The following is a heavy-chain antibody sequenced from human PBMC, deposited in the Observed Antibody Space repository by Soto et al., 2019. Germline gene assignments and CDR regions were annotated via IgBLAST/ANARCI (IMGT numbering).Heavy chain of an antibody. D-gene: IGHD2-15*01. Sequence: QVQLVQSGAEVKKPGASVKVSCKASGYTFTSYGVSWVRQAPGQGLEWMGWISAYNGNTNYTQKLQGRVTMTTDTSTSTAYMELRSLRSDDTAVYYCARVYCSGGSCYLGFGWYYYYMDVWGKGTTVTVSS. CDR3: ARVYCSGGSCYLGFGWYYYYMDV. CDR1: GYTFTSYG. CDR2: ISAYNGNT. V-gene: IGHV1-18*01. J-gene: IGHJ6*03.